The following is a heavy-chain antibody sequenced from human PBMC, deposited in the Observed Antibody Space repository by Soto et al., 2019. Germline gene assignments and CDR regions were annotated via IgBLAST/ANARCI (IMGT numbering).Heavy chain of an antibody. D-gene: IGHD2-2*01. Sequence: QVQLVESGGGVVQPGRSLRLSCEASGFTFSSYGMHWVRQAPGKGLEWVAVISYDGSNKYYADSVKGRFTISRDNSKNTLYLQMNSLRAEDTAVYYCAKDIRYCSSTSCSYYYGMDVWGQGTTVTVSS. J-gene: IGHJ6*02. CDR3: AKDIRYCSSTSCSYYYGMDV. CDR1: GFTFSSYG. CDR2: ISYDGSNK. V-gene: IGHV3-30*18.